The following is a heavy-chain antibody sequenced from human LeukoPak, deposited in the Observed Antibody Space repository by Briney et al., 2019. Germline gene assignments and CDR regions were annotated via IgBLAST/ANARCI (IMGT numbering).Heavy chain of an antibody. D-gene: IGHD3-10*01. J-gene: IGHJ4*02. CDR2: ISGSGEST. CDR3: AKDRRNYYGSGYYFDY. V-gene: IGHV3-23*01. Sequence: GGSLRLSCAASGFTFRSYAVSWVRQAPGKGLEWVSGISGSGESTYYADSVKGRFTISRDNPKNTLYLQMNSLRAEDTAVYYCAKDRRNYYGSGYYFDYWGQGTLVIVSS. CDR1: GFTFRSYA.